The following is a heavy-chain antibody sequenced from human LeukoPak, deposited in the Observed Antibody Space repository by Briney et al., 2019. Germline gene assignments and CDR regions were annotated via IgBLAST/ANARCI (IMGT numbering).Heavy chain of an antibody. CDR2: ISGSGGNT. D-gene: IGHD4-23*01. J-gene: IGHJ4*02. CDR3: AKDQYGGNPQYYFDY. Sequence: GRSLRPSCAASGFTFSSYATSWVRQAPGPGMDWVSAISGSGGNTYYADSVKGRFTISRDNSKNTLYLQMNSLRAEDTAVYYCAKDQYGGNPQYYFDYWGQGTLVTVSS. V-gene: IGHV3-23*01. CDR1: GFTFSSYA.